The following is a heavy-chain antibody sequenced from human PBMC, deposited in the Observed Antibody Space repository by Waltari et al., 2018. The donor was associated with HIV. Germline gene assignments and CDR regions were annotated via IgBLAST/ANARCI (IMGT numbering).Heavy chain of an antibody. D-gene: IGHD6-6*01. CDR1: GFTFSRYW. Sequence: EVQLVGSGGGLVQPGGSLRLSCGASGFTFSRYWMHWVRQAPGKGLVWVSRIESDGASTNYADSVKGRVTISRDNAKNTLSLQMNSLSVEDTAVYYCVRAGRSSDGFDVWGQGTMVTVSS. CDR3: VRAGRSSDGFDV. J-gene: IGHJ3*01. V-gene: IGHV3-74*01. CDR2: IESDGAST.